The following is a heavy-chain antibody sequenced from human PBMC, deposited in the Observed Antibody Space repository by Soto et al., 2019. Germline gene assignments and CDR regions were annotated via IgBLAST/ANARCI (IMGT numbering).Heavy chain of an antibody. J-gene: IGHJ4*02. CDR2: ISYDGTTK. CDR1: GFTFSSYG. V-gene: IGHV3-30*18. D-gene: IGHD3-10*01. Sequence: ESGGGVVQPGGSLRLSCAASGFTFSSYGMQWVRQAPGKGLEWVAVISYDGTTKHYADSVKGRFTISRDNSKNTLFLQMNSLRVEDTAVYYCAKEKTVATSREYDYWGQGTQVTVSS. CDR3: AKEKTVATSREYDY.